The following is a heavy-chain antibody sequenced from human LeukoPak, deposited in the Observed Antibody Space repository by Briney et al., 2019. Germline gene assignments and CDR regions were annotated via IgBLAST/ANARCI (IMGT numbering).Heavy chain of an antibody. CDR2: IYYSGST. CDR3: ARKGSDYDFWSGPEPHNYFDY. J-gene: IGHJ4*02. V-gene: IGHV4-39*07. D-gene: IGHD3-3*01. CDR1: GGSISSSSYY. Sequence: SETLSLTCTVSGGSISSSSYYWGWIRQPPGKGLEWIGSIYYSGSTNYNPSLKSRVTISVDKSKNQFSLKLSSVTAADTAVYYCARKGSDYDFWSGPEPHNYFDYWGQGTLVTVSS.